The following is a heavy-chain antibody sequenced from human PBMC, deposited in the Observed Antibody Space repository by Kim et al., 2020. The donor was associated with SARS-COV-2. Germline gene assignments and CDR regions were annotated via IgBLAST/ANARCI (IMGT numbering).Heavy chain of an antibody. CDR2: LGVGGSA. Sequence: GGSLRLSCAASGFTFSSFAMTWVRQTPGKGLECVSILGVGGSAYYADSVKGRVTISRDNSKNTLYLQMKSLRAEDTAIYYCAKHYCSGGSCYHLFDYWGQGTLVTVSS. CDR3: AKHYCSGGSCYHLFDY. V-gene: IGHV3-23*01. D-gene: IGHD2-15*01. CDR1: GFTFSSFA. J-gene: IGHJ4*02.